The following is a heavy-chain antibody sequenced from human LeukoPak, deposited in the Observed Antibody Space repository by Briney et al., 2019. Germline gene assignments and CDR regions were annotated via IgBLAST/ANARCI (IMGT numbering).Heavy chain of an antibody. V-gene: IGHV3-21*01. D-gene: IGHD3-10*01. CDR3: ASNFGSGSPFQS. CDR2: IISSSTYI. J-gene: IGHJ5*02. CDR1: GFTFSDYD. Sequence: GGSLRLSCAASGFTFSDYDMNWVRQAPGKGLEWVSGIISSSTYIHYADSVRGRFTISRDNAKNSLNLHMNSLRAEDTAVYYCASNFGSGSPFQSWGQGTLVTVSS.